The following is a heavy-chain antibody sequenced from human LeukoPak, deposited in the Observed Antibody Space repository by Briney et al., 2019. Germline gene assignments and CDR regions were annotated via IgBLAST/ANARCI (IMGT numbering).Heavy chain of an antibody. J-gene: IGHJ6*02. D-gene: IGHD5-24*01. CDR3: ARDRAVKARIGGMDV. V-gene: IGHV3-21*06. CDR1: GFTFSGYS. CDR2: ISESSSHT. Sequence: GGSLRLSCEASGFTFSGYSMNWVRQAPGKGLEWVSYISESSSHTYNADSVRGRFTISRDNAKNSLYLQMNSLRVEDTGIYYCARDRAVKARIGGMDVWGQGTTVIVSS.